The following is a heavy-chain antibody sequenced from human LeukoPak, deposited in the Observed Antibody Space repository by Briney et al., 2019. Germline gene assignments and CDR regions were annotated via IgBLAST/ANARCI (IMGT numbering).Heavy chain of an antibody. J-gene: IGHJ4*02. D-gene: IGHD4-23*01. CDR3: AREGDGGNSGFAY. V-gene: IGHV3-48*01. CDR1: GFTFSGYN. Sequence: PGGSLRLSCAVSGFTFSGYNMNWVRQAPGKGLEWIAYMSSTSVIYYADSLKGRFTISRDNAKNSLYLQMNSLRVDDTAVYYCAREGDGGNSGFAYWGQGTLVTVSS. CDR2: MSSTSVI.